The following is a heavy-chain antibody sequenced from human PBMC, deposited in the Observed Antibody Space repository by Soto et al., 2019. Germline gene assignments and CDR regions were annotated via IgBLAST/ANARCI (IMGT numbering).Heavy chain of an antibody. CDR1: GFTFSNAW. D-gene: IGHD2-15*01. V-gene: IGHV3-15*01. CDR3: TTEFVDIVGVVAALAFDI. Sequence: PGGSLRLSCAASGFTFSNAWMSWARQAPGKGLEWVGRIKSKTDGGTTDYAAPVKGRFTISRDDSKNTLYLQMNSLKTEDTAVYCCTTEFVDIVGVVAALAFDIWGQGTMVTVS. J-gene: IGHJ3*02. CDR2: IKSKTDGGTT.